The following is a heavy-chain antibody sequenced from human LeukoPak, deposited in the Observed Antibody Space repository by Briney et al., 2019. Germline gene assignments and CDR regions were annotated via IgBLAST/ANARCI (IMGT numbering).Heavy chain of an antibody. J-gene: IGHJ4*02. V-gene: IGHV1-2*02. CDR1: RYTFTGYY. D-gene: IGHD6-19*01. CDR2: INPNSGRT. Sequence: ASVKDSCKASRYTFTGYYMHWVRQAPGQGLEWMGWINPNSGRTNYAQKFQGRVTMTRDTSISTAYMELSRLRSDDTAVYYCAREYSSGWLLGWGQGTLVTVSS. CDR3: AREYSSGWLLG.